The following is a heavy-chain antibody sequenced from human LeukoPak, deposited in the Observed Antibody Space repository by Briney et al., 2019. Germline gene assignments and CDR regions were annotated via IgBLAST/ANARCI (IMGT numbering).Heavy chain of an antibody. J-gene: IGHJ4*02. CDR1: GFTFSSYA. V-gene: IGHV3-7*01. CDR3: ARDVR. D-gene: IGHD2-8*01. CDR2: IKQDGSEK. Sequence: GGSLRLSCAASGFTFSSYAMSWVRQAPGKGLEWVANIKQDGSEKYYVDSVKGRFTISRDNAKNSLFLQMNSLTAEDTAVYYCARDVRWGQGTLVTVSS.